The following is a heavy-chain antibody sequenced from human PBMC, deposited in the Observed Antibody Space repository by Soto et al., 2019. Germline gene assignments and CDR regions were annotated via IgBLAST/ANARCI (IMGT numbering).Heavy chain of an antibody. CDR3: AGGRAPVVRGVRNWFDP. Sequence: QVQLQQWGAGLLKSSETLSLTCAVYGGSFSGYYWNWLRQPPGEGLEWIGKIDQSGSTNYNPSLKSRVTMSVHPPRSQFSLKLTSVTAMDTAVYYCAGGRAPVVRGVRNWFDPWGQGTLVTVSS. J-gene: IGHJ5*02. V-gene: IGHV4-34*01. CDR2: IDQSGST. D-gene: IGHD3-10*01. CDR1: GGSFSGYY.